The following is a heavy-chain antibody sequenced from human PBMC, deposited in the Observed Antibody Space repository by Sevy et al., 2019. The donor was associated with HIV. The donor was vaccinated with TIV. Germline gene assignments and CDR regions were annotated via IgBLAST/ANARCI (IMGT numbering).Heavy chain of an antibody. J-gene: IGHJ4*02. CDR2: FDPEDGET. CDR1: GYTLTELS. CDR3: ATVNPPKPYSSSWYPYDY. Sequence: ASVKVSCKVSGYTLTELSMHWVRQAPGKGLEWMGGFDPEDGETIYAQKFQGRVTMTEDTSTDTAYMELSSLRSEDTAVYYCATVNPPKPYSSSWYPYDYWGQGTLVTVSS. D-gene: IGHD6-13*01. V-gene: IGHV1-24*01.